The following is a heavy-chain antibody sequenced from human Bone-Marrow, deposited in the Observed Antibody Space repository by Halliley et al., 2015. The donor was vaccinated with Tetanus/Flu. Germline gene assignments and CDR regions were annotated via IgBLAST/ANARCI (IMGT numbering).Heavy chain of an antibody. CDR3: ARVGVYYYGSGSYYEGLDY. J-gene: IGHJ4*02. Sequence: YIGSTNYNPSLKSRVTISVDTAKSQFSLNLSSATAADTAVYYCARVGVYYYGSGSYYEGLDYWGQGTLVTVSS. CDR2: YIGST. D-gene: IGHD3-10*01. V-gene: IGHV4-59*01.